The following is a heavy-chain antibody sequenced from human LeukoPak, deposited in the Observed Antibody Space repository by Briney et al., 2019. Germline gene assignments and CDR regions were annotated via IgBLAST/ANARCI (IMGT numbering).Heavy chain of an antibody. V-gene: IGHV3-7*01. Sequence: PGGSLRLSCAASGFTFSDYYMSWVRQAPGKGLEWVANIKQDGSEKYYVDSVKGRFTVSRDNAKNSLYLQMNSLRAEDTAVFYCARGGMVRRVMGAFDIWGQGTLVTVSS. D-gene: IGHD3-10*01. CDR2: IKQDGSEK. J-gene: IGHJ3*02. CDR1: GFTFSDYY. CDR3: ARGGMVRRVMGAFDI.